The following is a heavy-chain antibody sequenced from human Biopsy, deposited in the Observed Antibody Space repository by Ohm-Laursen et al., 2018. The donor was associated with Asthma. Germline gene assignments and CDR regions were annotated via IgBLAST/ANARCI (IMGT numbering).Heavy chain of an antibody. CDR3: ARDLRSDNWNPWGMDV. V-gene: IGHV3-30-3*01. D-gene: IGHD1-20*01. CDR1: RFTYD. J-gene: IGHJ6*02. CDR2: ISYDGTNK. Sequence: SLRLSCTASRFTYDMHWVRQAPGKGLEWVAGISYDGTNKDYADSVKGRFTFSRDNSQNTLSLEMLSLRVEDTAEYYCARDLRSDNWNPWGMDVWGLGTTVTVAS.